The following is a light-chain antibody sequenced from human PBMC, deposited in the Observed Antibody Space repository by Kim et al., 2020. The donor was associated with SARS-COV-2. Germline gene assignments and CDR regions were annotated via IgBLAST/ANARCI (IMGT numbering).Light chain of an antibody. Sequence: QSALTQPASVSGSPGQSITISCTGTSSDVGGYNYVSWYQQHPGKAPKLMIYDVNHRPSGVSDRFSGSKSGNTASLTISGLQAEDEANYYCSSYTSNSTYVFGTGTKVTVL. V-gene: IGLV2-14*03. CDR2: DVN. CDR3: SSYTSNSTYV. J-gene: IGLJ1*01. CDR1: SSDVGGYNY.